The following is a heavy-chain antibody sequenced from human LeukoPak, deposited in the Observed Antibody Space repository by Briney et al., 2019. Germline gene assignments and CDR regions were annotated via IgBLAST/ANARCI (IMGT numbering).Heavy chain of an antibody. D-gene: IGHD3-9*01. CDR2: INPNSGGT. Sequence: GASVKVSCKASGYTFTGYYMHWVRQAPGQGLEWMGWINPNSGGTNYAQKFQGRVSLTRDTSISTAYMELSRLRSDDTAVYYCARDGGGFYDILTGLYYFDYWGQGTLVTVSS. CDR1: GYTFTGYY. CDR3: ARDGGGFYDILTGLYYFDY. J-gene: IGHJ4*02. V-gene: IGHV1-2*02.